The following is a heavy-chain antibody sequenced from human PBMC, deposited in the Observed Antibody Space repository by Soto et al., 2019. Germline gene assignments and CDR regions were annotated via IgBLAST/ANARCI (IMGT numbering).Heavy chain of an antibody. CDR1: GVSVSSDY. CDR2: IYVGVTT. J-gene: IGHJ5*02. V-gene: IGHV3-53*01. Sequence: PGGSLRLSCAASGVSVSSDYMTWVRQAPGKGLEWVSVIYVGVTTSYAESVKGRFIVSRDNSKNTLYLQMNSLRVEDTAVYYCARGAGYCSGGSCYGRDWFDPWGQGVLVTVSS. CDR3: ARGAGYCSGGSCYGRDWFDP. D-gene: IGHD2-15*01.